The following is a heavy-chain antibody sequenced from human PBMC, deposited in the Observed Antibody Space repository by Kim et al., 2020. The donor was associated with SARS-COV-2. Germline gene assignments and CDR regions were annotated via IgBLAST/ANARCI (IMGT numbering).Heavy chain of an antibody. J-gene: IGHJ4*02. CDR3: VKEAINYGSGRPTYYFDY. CDR2: ISGSGGRT. Sequence: GGSLRLSCAASGFTFSNYAMSWVRQAPGKGLEWVSSISGSGGRTYYADSVKGRFTISRDNSKNTLYLQMNSLRAEDTAVYYCVKEAINYGSGRPTYYFDYWGQGTLVTVSS. V-gene: IGHV3-23*01. CDR1: GFTFSNYA. D-gene: IGHD3-10*01.